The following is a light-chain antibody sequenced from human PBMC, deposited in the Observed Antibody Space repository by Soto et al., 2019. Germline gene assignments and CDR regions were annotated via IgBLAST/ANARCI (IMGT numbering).Light chain of an antibody. CDR1: RSNLGAGYD. V-gene: IGLV6-57*02. CDR2: KND. CDR3: QSYDDNSVV. J-gene: IGLJ2*01. Sequence: LTQPPSVSGAPGQGVTISCTGTRSNLGAGYDVHWYQQRPGSAPTTVIYKNDQRPSGVPDRFSGSIDSSSNSASLTISGLKTEDEADYYCQSYDDNSVVFGGGTKLTVL.